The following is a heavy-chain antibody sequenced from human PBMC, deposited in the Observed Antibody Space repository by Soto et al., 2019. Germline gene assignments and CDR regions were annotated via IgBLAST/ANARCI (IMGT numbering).Heavy chain of an antibody. CDR2: INHSGST. D-gene: IGHD3-22*01. Sequence: AETLSLTCAGYGGSFTGYYWSWIRQPPGKGLEWIGEINHSGSTNYNPSLESRVTMSVDTYENQISLRLSSVTAADTAVYYCARDDYYDSNNWLDPWGQGTLVTVSS. V-gene: IGHV4-34*01. CDR3: ARDDYYDSNNWLDP. CDR1: GGSFTGYY. J-gene: IGHJ5*02.